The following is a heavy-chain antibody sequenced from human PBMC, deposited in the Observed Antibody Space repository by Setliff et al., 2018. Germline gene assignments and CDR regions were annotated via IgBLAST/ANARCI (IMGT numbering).Heavy chain of an antibody. CDR1: GFTFSDYS. J-gene: IGHJ3*02. Sequence: GSLRLSCAASGFTFSDYSMTWIRRAPGKGLEWVAYISGRSGTIYYADSLKDRFSISRDNDKSSLYLQMNSLRADDTAVYYCARDYAGRGHGFDIWGHGTLVTVSS. D-gene: IGHD1-26*01. V-gene: IGHV3-48*01. CDR3: ARDYAGRGHGFDI. CDR2: ISGRSGTI.